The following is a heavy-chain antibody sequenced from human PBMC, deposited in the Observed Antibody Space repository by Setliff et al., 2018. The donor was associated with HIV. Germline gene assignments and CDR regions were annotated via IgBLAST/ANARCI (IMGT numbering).Heavy chain of an antibody. CDR2: MSYDGSHK. CDR3: ARGGRGYYNDAFDI. V-gene: IGHV3-30*04. CDR1: GFTFSSYA. D-gene: IGHD3-22*01. J-gene: IGHJ3*02. Sequence: GGSLRLSCAASGFTFSSYAMHWVRQAPGKGPEWVAVMSYDGSHKHYADSVKGRFTISRDNSKNTLYLQMNSLRAEDTAVYYCARGGRGYYNDAFDIWGQGTMVTVSS.